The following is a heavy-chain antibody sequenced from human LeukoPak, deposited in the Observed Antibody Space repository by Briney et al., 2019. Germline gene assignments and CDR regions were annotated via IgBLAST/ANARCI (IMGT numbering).Heavy chain of an antibody. CDR1: GFTLSRHW. CDR3: ARDMIRGVVNN. CDR2: INPSGSFT. Sequence: GGSLRLSCAASGFTLSRHWMHWVRQAPGKGLVWVSLINPSGSFTTYADSVKGRFTISRDNAKNRLYMQMNSLRVEDTAVYYCARDMIRGVVNNWGQGALVTVSS. J-gene: IGHJ4*02. V-gene: IGHV3-74*01. D-gene: IGHD3-10*01.